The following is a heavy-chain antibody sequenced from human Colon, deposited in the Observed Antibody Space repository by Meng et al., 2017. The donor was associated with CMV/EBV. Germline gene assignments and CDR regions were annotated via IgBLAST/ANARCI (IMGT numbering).Heavy chain of an antibody. V-gene: IGHV4-39*01. CDR3: ARHETYYDYGDDVPQYYFDT. CDR1: GGSIRATSSY. CDR2: IFYSATT. Sequence: SGTLSLTCIVSGGSIRATSSYWGCIRQSPGKGLECIASIFYSATTNYNPSLGSRVSISVEASKNQFSLRLSSVTDADTAIYYGARHETYYDYGDDVPQYYFDTWGQGTLVTVSS. J-gene: IGHJ4*02. D-gene: IGHD4-17*01.